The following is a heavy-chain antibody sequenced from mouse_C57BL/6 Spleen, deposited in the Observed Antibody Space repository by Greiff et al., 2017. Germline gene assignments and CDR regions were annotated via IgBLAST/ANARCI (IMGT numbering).Heavy chain of an antibody. J-gene: IGHJ4*01. CDR1: GFSLTSYG. CDR2: LGSGGST. Sequence: VQLQQSGPGLVQPSQSLSITCPVSGFSLTSYGVHWVRQPPGKGLEWLGVLGSGGSTDYTAAFISRLSISKDNSKSQVFFKMNSLQAEDTAIYYCAKSMDYWGQGTSVTVSS. V-gene: IGHV2-4*01. CDR3: AKSMDY.